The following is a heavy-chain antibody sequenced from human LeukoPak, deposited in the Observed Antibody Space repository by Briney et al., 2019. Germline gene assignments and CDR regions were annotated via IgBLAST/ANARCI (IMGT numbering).Heavy chain of an antibody. CDR3: AKGGYSSSWYSRTAEYFQH. V-gene: IGHV3-30*02. Sequence: GGSLRLSCAASGFTFSSYGMHWVRQAPGKGLKWVAFIRYDGSNKYYADSVKGRFTISRDNSKNTLYLQMNSLRAEDTAVYYCAKGGYSSSWYSRTAEYFQHWGQGTLVTVSS. D-gene: IGHD6-13*01. J-gene: IGHJ1*01. CDR2: IRYDGSNK. CDR1: GFTFSSYG.